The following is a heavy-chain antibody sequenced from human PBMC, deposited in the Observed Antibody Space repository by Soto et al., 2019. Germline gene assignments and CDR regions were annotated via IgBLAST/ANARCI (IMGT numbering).Heavy chain of an antibody. CDR3: ARGEADYGDFGSMDV. CDR2: IIPFLSAT. V-gene: IGHV1-69*01. J-gene: IGHJ6*02. CDR1: GGHFDRFA. Sequence: QVQLVQSGAEVKKPGSSVKVSCRASGGHFDRFALSWLRQAHGQGLEWMGGIIPFLSATTYAQKFQGRVTITADESASTLYRELRSLTSDDTAVYYCARGEADYGDFGSMDVWGQGTSVTVSS. D-gene: IGHD4-17*01.